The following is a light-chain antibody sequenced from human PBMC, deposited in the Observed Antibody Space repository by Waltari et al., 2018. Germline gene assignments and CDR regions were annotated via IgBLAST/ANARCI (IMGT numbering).Light chain of an antibody. CDR3: QHYVSLPVT. Sequence: DIVLTQSPGTLSLSPGERATLSCRASQRVGRYLAWYQQKPGQAPRLLIYDASSRATGIPDRFSGGGSGTDFSLTISRLEPEDFAAYHCQHYVSLPVTFGQGTKVEIK. J-gene: IGKJ1*01. CDR2: DAS. CDR1: QRVGRY. V-gene: IGKV3-20*01.